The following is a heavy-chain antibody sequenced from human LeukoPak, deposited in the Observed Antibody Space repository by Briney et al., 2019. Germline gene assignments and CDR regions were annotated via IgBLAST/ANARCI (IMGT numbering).Heavy chain of an antibody. V-gene: IGHV1-2*02. D-gene: IGHD2-2*01. Sequence: GASVKVSCKASGYTFTGYYMHWVRQAPGQGLEWMGWINPYSGGTNYAQKFQGRVTMTRDTSISTAYMELGRLRSDDTAVYYCVRDRTKYCSSTSCPLDYWGQGTLVTVSS. CDR2: INPYSGGT. CDR1: GYTFTGYY. J-gene: IGHJ4*02. CDR3: VRDRTKYCSSTSCPLDY.